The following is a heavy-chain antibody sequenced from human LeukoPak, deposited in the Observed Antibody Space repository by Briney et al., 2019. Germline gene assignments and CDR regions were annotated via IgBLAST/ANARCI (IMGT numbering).Heavy chain of an antibody. Sequence: PGGSLRLSCAASGFTFSSSWMSWVRQAPGKGLEWVANIKQDGSEKYYVDSVKGRFTISRDNAKNSLYLQMNSLRAEDTAVYYCAREAYYYDSSGYYCIDHWGQGTLVTVSS. J-gene: IGHJ4*02. CDR2: IKQDGSEK. CDR3: AREAYYYDSSGYYCIDH. V-gene: IGHV3-7*01. CDR1: GFTFSSSW. D-gene: IGHD3-22*01.